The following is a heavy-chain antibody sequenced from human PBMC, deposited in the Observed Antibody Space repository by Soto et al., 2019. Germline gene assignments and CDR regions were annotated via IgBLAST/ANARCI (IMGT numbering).Heavy chain of an antibody. D-gene: IGHD2-2*01. CDR3: ARGSTSWYFDF. Sequence: PGGSLRLSCAAYGFMFSDYAMDWVRQAPGKGLEWVANIKKDGSEQYYVDSVKGRFTVSRDNAKNSLTLQMSGLRAEDTAVYYCARGSTSWYFDFWGQGTLVTVSS. CDR2: IKKDGSEQ. J-gene: IGHJ4*02. V-gene: IGHV3-7*01. CDR1: GFMFSDYA.